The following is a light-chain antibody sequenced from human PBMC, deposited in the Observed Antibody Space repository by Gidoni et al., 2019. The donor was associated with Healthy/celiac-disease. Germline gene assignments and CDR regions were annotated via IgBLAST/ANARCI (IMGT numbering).Light chain of an antibody. CDR2: GAS. CDR1: QSVSSN. V-gene: IGKV3-15*01. J-gene: IGKJ2*01. Sequence: EIVMTQSPATLSVSPGERATLSCRASQSVSSNLAWYQQKPGQAPRLLIYGASTRATGIPARFSGSGSGTEFTLTISSLQSEDFAVYYCQQYNNWPLFXQXTKLXIK. CDR3: QQYNNWPL.